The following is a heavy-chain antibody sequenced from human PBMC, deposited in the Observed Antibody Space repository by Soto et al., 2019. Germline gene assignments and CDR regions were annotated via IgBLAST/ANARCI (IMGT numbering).Heavy chain of an antibody. CDR3: ARDCSSTSCYDNYYYYGMDV. J-gene: IGHJ6*02. D-gene: IGHD2-2*01. Sequence: SVKVSCRASGYTFTSYAMYWVREAPGQRLEWMGWINAGNGNTKYSQKFQGRVTITRDTSASTAYMELSSLRSEDTAVYYCARDCSSTSCYDNYYYYGMDVWGQGTTVTVSS. CDR2: INAGNGNT. CDR1: GYTFTSYA. V-gene: IGHV1-3*01.